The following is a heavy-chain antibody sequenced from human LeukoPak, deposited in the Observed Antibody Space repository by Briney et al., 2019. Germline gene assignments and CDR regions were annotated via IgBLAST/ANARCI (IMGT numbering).Heavy chain of an antibody. CDR1: GGTFSSYA. D-gene: IGHD3-9*01. Sequence: ASVKVSCKASGGTFSSYAISWVRQAPGQGLEWMGWISAYNGNTNYAQKLQGRVTMTTDTSTSTAYMELRSLRSDDTAVYYCARGDDILTGYTNFDYWGQGTLVTVSS. CDR3: ARGDDILTGYTNFDY. J-gene: IGHJ4*02. CDR2: ISAYNGNT. V-gene: IGHV1-18*01.